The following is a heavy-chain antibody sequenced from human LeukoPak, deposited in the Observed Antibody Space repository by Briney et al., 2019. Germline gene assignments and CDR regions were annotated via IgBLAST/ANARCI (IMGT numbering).Heavy chain of an antibody. CDR2: MNPNSGNT. CDR1: GYTFTSYD. V-gene: IGHV1-8*01. CDR3: AREPYGSGSFRTDYYYMDV. Sequence: ASVKVSCKASGYTFTSYDINWVRQATGQGLEWMGWMNPNSGNTGYAQKFQGRVTMTRDTSISTAYMELSRLTSDDTAVYYCAREPYGSGSFRTDYYYMDVWGKGTTVTISS. D-gene: IGHD3-10*01. J-gene: IGHJ6*03.